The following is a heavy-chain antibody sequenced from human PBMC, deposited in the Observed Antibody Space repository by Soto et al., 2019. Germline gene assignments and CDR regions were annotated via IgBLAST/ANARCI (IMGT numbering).Heavy chain of an antibody. CDR1: GGSISSGDYY. CDR2: IYYSGST. Sequence: PSETLCLTWTVSGGSISSGDYYWSWIRQPPGKGLEWIGYIYYSGSTYYNPSLKSRVTISVDTSKNQFSPKLSSVTAADTAVYYCARGSSRAGPGAASYFDYWGQGTLVTVS. D-gene: IGHD3-10*01. J-gene: IGHJ4*02. V-gene: IGHV4-30-4*01. CDR3: ARGSSRAGPGAASYFDY.